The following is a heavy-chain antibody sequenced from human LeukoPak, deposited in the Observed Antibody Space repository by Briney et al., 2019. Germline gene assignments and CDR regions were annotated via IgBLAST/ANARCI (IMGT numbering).Heavy chain of an antibody. CDR1: GFTFSSYW. Sequence: PGGSLRLSCAASGFTFSSYWMHWVRQAPGKGLVWVSHINNDGSSTSYADSVKGRFTISGDNAKNTLYLQMNSLRTEDTAVYYCACYGIAPPYWGQGTLVTVSS. J-gene: IGHJ4*02. CDR3: ACYGIAPPY. V-gene: IGHV3-74*01. D-gene: IGHD2-15*01. CDR2: INNDGSST.